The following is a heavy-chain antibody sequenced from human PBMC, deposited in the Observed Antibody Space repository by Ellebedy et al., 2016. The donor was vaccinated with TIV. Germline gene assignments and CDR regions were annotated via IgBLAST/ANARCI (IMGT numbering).Heavy chain of an antibody. J-gene: IGHJ4*02. D-gene: IGHD5-18*01. CDR3: VRQGARGYSYWTIDY. CDR2: IYYSGST. Sequence: SETLSLTCTVSGGSISSSSYYWGWIRQPPGKGLEWIGSIYYSGSTYYNPSLKSRVTISVDTSKNQFSLKLTSVTAADTAVYYCVRQGARGYSYWTIDYWGQGTLVTVSS. CDR1: GGSISSSSYY. V-gene: IGHV4-39*01.